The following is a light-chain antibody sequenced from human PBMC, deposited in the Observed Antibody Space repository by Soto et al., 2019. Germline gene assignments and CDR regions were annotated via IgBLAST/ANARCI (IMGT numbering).Light chain of an antibody. Sequence: DIQMTQSPSTLCASVGDRVTITCRASQSISSWLAWYEQKPGKVPKLLIYKASGLNSGVPSRFSGSGSGTEFTLTISSLQPEDFATYYCQQSYSTSWTFGQGTKVDIK. J-gene: IGKJ1*01. CDR2: KAS. CDR3: QQSYSTSWT. CDR1: QSISSW. V-gene: IGKV1-5*03.